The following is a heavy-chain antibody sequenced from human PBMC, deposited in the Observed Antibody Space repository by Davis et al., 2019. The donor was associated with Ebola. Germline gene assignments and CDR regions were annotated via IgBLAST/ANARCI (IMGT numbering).Heavy chain of an antibody. CDR3: ARATGMDV. CDR2: ISYDGSNK. V-gene: IGHV3-30*04. Sequence: GGSLRLSCAASGFTFRSYAMHWVRQAPGKGLEWVAVISYDGSNKYYADSVKGRFTISRDNSKNTLYLQMNSLRAEDTAVYYCARATGMDVWGQGTTVTVSS. CDR1: GFTFRSYA. D-gene: IGHD4-11*01. J-gene: IGHJ6*02.